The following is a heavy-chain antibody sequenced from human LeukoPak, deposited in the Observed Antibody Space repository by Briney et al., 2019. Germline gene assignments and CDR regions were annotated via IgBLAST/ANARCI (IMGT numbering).Heavy chain of an antibody. V-gene: IGHV4-34*01. CDR2: INHSGST. D-gene: IGHD6-6*01. Sequence: PSETPSLTCAVYGGSFSGYYWSWIRQPPGKGLVGIGEINHSGSTNYNPSLNSRVTISVDTSNNQFSLQLSSVTAAEPPVYYCARGYSSSHAFYYYMDVWGKGTTVTVSS. CDR1: GGSFSGYY. J-gene: IGHJ6*03. CDR3: ARGYSSSHAFYYYMDV.